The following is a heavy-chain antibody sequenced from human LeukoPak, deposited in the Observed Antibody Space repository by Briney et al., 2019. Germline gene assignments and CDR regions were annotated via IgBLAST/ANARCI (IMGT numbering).Heavy chain of an antibody. CDR2: ISGSGSST. CDR3: AKARSSGPNSY. D-gene: IGHD6-19*01. V-gene: IGHV3-23*01. Sequence: PGGSLRLSCAASGFTFSSYAMSWVRQAPGKGLEWVSAISGSGSSTYYADSVKGRFTISRDNSKNTPYLQMNSLRAEDTAVYYCAKARSSGPNSYWGQGTLVTVSS. CDR1: GFTFSSYA. J-gene: IGHJ4*02.